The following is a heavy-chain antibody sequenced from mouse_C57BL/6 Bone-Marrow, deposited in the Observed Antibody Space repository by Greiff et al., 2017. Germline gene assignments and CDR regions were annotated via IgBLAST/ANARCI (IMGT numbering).Heavy chain of an antibody. CDR3: VRGYYSNPFAY. V-gene: IGHV1-59*01. CDR1: GYTFTSYW. J-gene: IGHJ3*01. D-gene: IGHD2-5*01. CDR2: IDPSDSYT. Sequence: QVQLQQPGAELVRPGTSVKLSCKASGYTFTSYWMHWVKQRPGQGLEWIGVIDPSDSYTNYNQKFKGKATLTVDTSSSTAYMQLSSLTSEDSAVYYCVRGYYSNPFAYWGQGTLVTVSA.